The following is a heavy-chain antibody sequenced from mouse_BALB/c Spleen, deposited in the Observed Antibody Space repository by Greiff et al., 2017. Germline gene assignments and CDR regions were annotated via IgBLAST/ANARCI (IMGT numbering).Heavy chain of an antibody. CDR1: GYSITSDYA. Sequence: EVKLMESGPGLVKPSQSLSLTCTVTGYSITSDYAWNWIRQFPGNKLEWMGYISYSGSTSYNPSLKSRISITRDTSKNQFFLQLNSVTTEDTATYYCARESYYYGSRFDYWGQGTTLTVSS. J-gene: IGHJ2*01. V-gene: IGHV3-2*02. CDR3: ARESYYYGSRFDY. CDR2: ISYSGST. D-gene: IGHD1-1*01.